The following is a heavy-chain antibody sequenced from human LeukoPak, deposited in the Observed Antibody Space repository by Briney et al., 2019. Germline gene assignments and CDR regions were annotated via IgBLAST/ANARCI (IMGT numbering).Heavy chain of an antibody. V-gene: IGHV1-46*01. CDR3: ARVITSRVVTPLGE. D-gene: IGHD3-16*01. CDR1: GYTFTSYY. CDR2: INPSGGST. Sequence: ASVKVSCKASGYTFTSYYMHWVRQAPGQGLEWMGIINPSGGSTSYAQKFQGRVTMTRDTSISTAYMELSRLRSDDTAVYYCARVITSRVVTPLGEWGQGTLVTVSS. J-gene: IGHJ4*02.